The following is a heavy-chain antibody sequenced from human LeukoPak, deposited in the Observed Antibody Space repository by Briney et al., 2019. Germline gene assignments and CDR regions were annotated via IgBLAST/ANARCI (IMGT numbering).Heavy chain of an antibody. J-gene: IGHJ4*02. CDR3: AKDLGTVTAGPD. CDR2: IWYDGSNK. V-gene: IGHV3-30*02. Sequence: PGGSLRLSCAASGFTFRNYAMHWVRQAPGKGLEWVAYIWYDGSNKHYPDSVKGRFTISRDNSKNTVVLQMDSLRAEDTAVYYCAKDLGTVTAGPDWGQGSLVTVSS. D-gene: IGHD2-21*02. CDR1: GFTFRNYA.